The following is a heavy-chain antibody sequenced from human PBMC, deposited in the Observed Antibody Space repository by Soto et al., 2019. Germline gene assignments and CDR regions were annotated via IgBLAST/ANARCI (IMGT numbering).Heavy chain of an antibody. V-gene: IGHV3-15*01. CDR1: RFSFTNAW. D-gene: IGHD1-26*01. J-gene: IGHJ6*02. CDR3: STDIGIYGSDI. CDR2: IKSKTDGGTA. Sequence: EVQLVESGGGFVQPGGSLRLSCVASRFSFTNAWMSWVRQAPGKGPEWVGRIKSKTDGGTADYAAPVKGRFTISRDDSQNTLYLHMDSLKTEDTALYHCSTDIGIYGSDIWGQGTTVTVSS.